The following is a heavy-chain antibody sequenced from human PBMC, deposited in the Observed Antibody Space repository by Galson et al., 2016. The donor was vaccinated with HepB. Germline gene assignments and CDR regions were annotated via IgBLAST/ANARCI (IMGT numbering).Heavy chain of an antibody. CDR2: ISAYNGKT. Sequence: SGYAFLSFGITWVRQAPGQRLEWLGWISAYNGKTNYAQKFQGRVTMTTNPSTSTTYMDLRSLISDDTAVYYCARDGRDYTGSYYPPFDYWGQGTLVTVSS. V-gene: IGHV1-18*01. CDR3: ARDGRDYTGSYYPPFDY. J-gene: IGHJ4*02. D-gene: IGHD1-26*01. CDR1: GYAFLSFG.